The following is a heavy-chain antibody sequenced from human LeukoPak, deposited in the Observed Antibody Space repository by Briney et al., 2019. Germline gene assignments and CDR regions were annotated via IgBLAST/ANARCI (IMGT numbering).Heavy chain of an antibody. CDR3: ARGTWGAPGYCSSTSCYANYNWFDP. CDR2: IIPIFGTA. CDR1: GGTFSSYA. D-gene: IGHD2-2*03. J-gene: IGHJ5*02. V-gene: IGHV1-69*05. Sequence: ASVKVSCKASGGTFSSYAISWVRQAPGQGLEWMGGIIPIFGTANYAQKLQGRVTMTTDTSTSTAYMELRSLRSDDTAVYYCARGTWGAPGYCSSTSCYANYNWFDPWGQGTLVTVSS.